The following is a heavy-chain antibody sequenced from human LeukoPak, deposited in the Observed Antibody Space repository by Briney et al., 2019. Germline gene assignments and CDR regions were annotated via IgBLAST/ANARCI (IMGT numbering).Heavy chain of an antibody. CDR1: GYTFTTYW. CDR3: ARQWLFDY. V-gene: IGHV5-51*01. D-gene: IGHD6-19*01. CDR2: INPDDSDT. Sequence: PGESLKISCKGSGYTFTTYWIGWVRQMPGKGLEWMGIINPDDSDTRYGPSFQGQVTISADKSINTAYLQWSSLKASDTAMYYCARQWLFDYWGQGTLVTVSS. J-gene: IGHJ4*02.